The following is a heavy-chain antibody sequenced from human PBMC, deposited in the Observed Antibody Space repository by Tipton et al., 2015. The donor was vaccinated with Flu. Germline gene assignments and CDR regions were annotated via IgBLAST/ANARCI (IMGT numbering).Heavy chain of an antibody. V-gene: IGHV4-39*01. CDR3: ATRNSYSGSYYRDY. Sequence: TLSLTCTVSGGSIGSSSYYWGWIRQPPGKGLEWIGTIYYRRGSTYYNPSLKSRVTISVDTSKNQFSLRLSSVTAADTAVYYCATRNSYSGSYYRDYWGQGTLVTVSS. CDR2: IYYRRGST. CDR1: GGSIGSSSYY. J-gene: IGHJ4*02. D-gene: IGHD1-26*01.